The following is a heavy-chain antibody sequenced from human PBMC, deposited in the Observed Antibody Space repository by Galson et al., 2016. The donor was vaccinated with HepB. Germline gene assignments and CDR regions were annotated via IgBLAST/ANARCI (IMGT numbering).Heavy chain of an antibody. CDR1: GFTFSDYT. CDR3: ARDTAAVPFDY. V-gene: IGHV3-21*01. J-gene: IGHJ4*02. CDR2: ISSTSIYI. D-gene: IGHD2-2*01. Sequence: SLRLSCAASGFTFSDYTMNWVRQAPGKGLEWVSSISSTSIYIYYADSLKGRFTISRDNAKNSPYLQMERLRVEDTAVYYCARDTAAVPFDYWGQGTLVTVSS.